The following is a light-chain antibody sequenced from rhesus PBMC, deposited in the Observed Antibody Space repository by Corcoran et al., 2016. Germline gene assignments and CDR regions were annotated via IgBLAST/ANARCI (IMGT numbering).Light chain of an antibody. J-gene: IGKJ2*01. CDR3: QQHNSLPYS. V-gene: IGKV1-44*03. CDR2: DAS. CDR1: QTIGNY. Sequence: DIQMTQSPSSLSAFVGDRVIITCRASQTIGNYLIWYQQKPGKVPKVLIYDASTLQSGVPFRFSGSGSGTDFTLTISSLQPEDFATYYCQQHNSLPYSFGRGTKVEIK.